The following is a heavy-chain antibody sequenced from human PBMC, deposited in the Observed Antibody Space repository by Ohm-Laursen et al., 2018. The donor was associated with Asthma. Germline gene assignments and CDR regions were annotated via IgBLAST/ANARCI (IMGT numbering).Heavy chain of an antibody. V-gene: IGHV3-30*18. D-gene: IGHD3-10*01. J-gene: IGHJ6*02. CDR2: ISYDGSNK. Sequence: SLRLSCAASGFTFTTFWMHWVRQAPGKGLEWVAVISYDGSNKYYADSVKGRFTISRDNSKNTLYLQMNSLRAEDTAVYYCAKDLGTMVQGPDPGMDVWGQGTTVTVSS. CDR3: AKDLGTMVQGPDPGMDV. CDR1: GFTFTTFW.